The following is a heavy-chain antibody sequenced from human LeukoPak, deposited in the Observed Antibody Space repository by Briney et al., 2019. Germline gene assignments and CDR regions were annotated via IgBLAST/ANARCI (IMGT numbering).Heavy chain of an antibody. CDR3: AISTKRGYSYGFDY. CDR2: IIPIFGTA. V-gene: IGHV1-69*01. CDR1: GGTFSSYA. D-gene: IGHD5-18*01. Sequence: EASVKVSCKASGGTFSSYAISWVRQVPGQGLERMGGIIPIFGTANYAQKFQGRVTITPDESTSTAYMELSSLRSEDTAVYYCAISTKRGYSYGFDYWGQGTLVTVSS. J-gene: IGHJ4*02.